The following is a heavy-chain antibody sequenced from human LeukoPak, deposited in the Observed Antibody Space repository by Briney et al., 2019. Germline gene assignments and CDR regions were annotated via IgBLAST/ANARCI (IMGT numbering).Heavy chain of an antibody. D-gene: IGHD2-15*01. CDR3: ASPTHDSDAFDI. Sequence: GASVKVSCKASGYTFTSYCMHWVRQAPGQGLEWMGIINPSGGSTSYAQKFQGRVTMTTDTSTSTAYMELRSLRSDDTAVYYCASPTHDSDAFDIWGQGTMVTVSS. V-gene: IGHV1-46*01. CDR2: INPSGGST. CDR1: GYTFTSYC. J-gene: IGHJ3*02.